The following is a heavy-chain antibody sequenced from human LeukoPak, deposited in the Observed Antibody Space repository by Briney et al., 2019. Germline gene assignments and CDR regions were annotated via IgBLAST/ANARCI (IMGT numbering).Heavy chain of an antibody. V-gene: IGHV1-2*06. J-gene: IGHJ5*02. CDR3: AREGRLSGTYYGGGCFNP. Sequence: ASVKVSCKASGYTFTGYYMHWVRQAPGQGLEWMGRINPNSGGTNYAQKFQGRVTITMDTSISTAYMELSRLRSDDTAVYYCAREGRLSGTYYGGGCFNPWGQGTLVTVSS. CDR1: GYTFTGYY. D-gene: IGHD1-26*01. CDR2: INPNSGGT.